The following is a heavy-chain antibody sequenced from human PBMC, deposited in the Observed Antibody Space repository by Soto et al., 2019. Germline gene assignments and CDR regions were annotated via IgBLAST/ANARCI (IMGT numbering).Heavy chain of an antibody. CDR3: AREREEVAATSYYYYYGMDV. CDR1: GYTFTGYY. D-gene: IGHD2-15*01. J-gene: IGHJ6*02. Sequence: GASVKVSCKASGYTFTGYYMHWVRQAPGQGLEWMGWINPNSGGTNYAQKFQGWVTMTRDTSISTAYMELSRLRSDDTAVYYCAREREEVAATSYYYYYGMDVWGQGTTVTVSS. V-gene: IGHV1-2*04. CDR2: INPNSGGT.